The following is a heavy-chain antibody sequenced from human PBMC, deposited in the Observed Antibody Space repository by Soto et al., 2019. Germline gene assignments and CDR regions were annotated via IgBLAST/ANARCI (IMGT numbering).Heavy chain of an antibody. D-gene: IGHD3-22*01. CDR1: GGSFSGYY. CDR2: ISHSGST. Sequence: PSETLSLTCAVYGGSFSGYYWSWIRQPPGKGLEWIGEISHSGSTNYSPSLKSRVTISVDTSKNQFSLTLTSVTAADTAVYYCATVPSTYYYDTSGPGGWFDPWGQGTLVTVS. V-gene: IGHV4-34*01. J-gene: IGHJ5*02. CDR3: ATVPSTYYYDTSGPGGWFDP.